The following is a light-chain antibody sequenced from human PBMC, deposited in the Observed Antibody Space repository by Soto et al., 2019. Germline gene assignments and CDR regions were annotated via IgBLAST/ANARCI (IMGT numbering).Light chain of an antibody. CDR1: SSDVGGYNY. CDR2: EVT. V-gene: IGLV2-8*01. J-gene: IGLJ1*01. CDR3: ASYSGSDIFYV. Sequence: QSVLTQPPSASGSPGQSVTISCTGTSSDVGGYNYVSWYQQHPGKAPKVVIFEVTKRPSGVPDRFSGSKSGNTASLTLSGLQAEDEADYYCASYSGSDIFYVFGTGTKLTVL.